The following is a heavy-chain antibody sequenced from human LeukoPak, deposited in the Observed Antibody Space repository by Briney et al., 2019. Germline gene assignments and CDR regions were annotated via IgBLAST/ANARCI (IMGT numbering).Heavy chain of an antibody. V-gene: IGHV3-30-3*01. CDR3: ARGNYDILTGSNWFDP. Sequence: GGSLRLSCAASGFTFSSYAQHWVRQGPGRGLEWVAVIGYDGSNKYYADSVKGRFTISRDNSKNTLYLQMNSLKAEDTAVYYCARGNYDILTGSNWFDPWGQGTLVTVSS. D-gene: IGHD3-9*01. CDR1: GFTFSSYA. J-gene: IGHJ5*02. CDR2: IGYDGSNK.